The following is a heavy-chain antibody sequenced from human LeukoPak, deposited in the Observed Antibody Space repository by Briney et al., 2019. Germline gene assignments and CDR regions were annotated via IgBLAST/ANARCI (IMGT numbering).Heavy chain of an antibody. CDR3: AKRCSSSWYEAFDI. Sequence: GGSLRLSCAASGFTFSSYEMNWVRQAPGKGLEWVSAISGSGGSTYYADSVKGRFTISRDNSKNTLYLQMNSLRAEDTAVYYCAKRCSSSWYEAFDIWGQGTMATVSS. CDR2: ISGSGGST. J-gene: IGHJ3*02. CDR1: GFTFSSYE. V-gene: IGHV3-23*01. D-gene: IGHD6-13*01.